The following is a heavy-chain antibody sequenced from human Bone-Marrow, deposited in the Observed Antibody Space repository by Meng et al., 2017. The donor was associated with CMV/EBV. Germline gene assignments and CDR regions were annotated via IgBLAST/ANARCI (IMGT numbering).Heavy chain of an antibody. CDR1: GGILSSCT. CDR2: IIPLFGMT. CDR3: AVDTVVIPDPIRN. V-gene: IGHV1-69*02. J-gene: IGHJ4*02. Sequence: SVKVSCKASGGILSSCTITWVRQAPGQGLEWMGRIIPLFGMTTYAQKFQGRVTITADKSTSTAYMELSSLRSEDTAVYYCAVDTVVIPDPIRNRGQGSLVTFSS. D-gene: IGHD2-2*01.